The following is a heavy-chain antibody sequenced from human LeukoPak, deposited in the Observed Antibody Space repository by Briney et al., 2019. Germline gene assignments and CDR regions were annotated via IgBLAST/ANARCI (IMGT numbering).Heavy chain of an antibody. CDR3: ARERYSSGWANYFDY. CDR1: GGSFSGYY. V-gene: IGHV4-34*01. Sequence: SETLSLTCAVHGGSFSGYYWSWLRQPPGKGLEWLGEINHSGSTNYNPSLKSRVTISVDTSKNQFSLKLSSVTAADTAVYYCARERYSSGWANYFDYWGQGTLVTVSS. D-gene: IGHD6-19*01. J-gene: IGHJ4*02. CDR2: INHSGST.